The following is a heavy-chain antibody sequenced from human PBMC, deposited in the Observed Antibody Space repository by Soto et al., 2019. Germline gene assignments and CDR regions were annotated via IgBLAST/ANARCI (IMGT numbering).Heavy chain of an antibody. CDR3: TTGGKAGTTAY. CDR2: IKSKADGGAT. D-gene: IGHD1-1*01. J-gene: IGHJ4*02. CDR1: GFTFSNAW. Sequence: PGGSLRLSCAASGFTFSNAWMSWVRQAPGKGLEWVGRIKSKADGGATDYAAPMKGRFTISRDDSENTLFLQINSLKVEDTAVYYCTTGGKAGTTAYWGQGSLVTVSS. V-gene: IGHV3-15*01.